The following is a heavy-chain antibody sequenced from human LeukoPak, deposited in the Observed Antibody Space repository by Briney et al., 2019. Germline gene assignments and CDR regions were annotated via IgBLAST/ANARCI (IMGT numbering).Heavy chain of an antibody. Sequence: GGSLRLSCAASGFTFSDYYMSWIRQAPGKGLEWVSYIISSGSTIYYADSVKGRFTISRDNAKNSLSLQMNSLRAEDTAVYYCARAPLGMVRGVTMDVWGKGTTVTVSS. D-gene: IGHD3-10*01. J-gene: IGHJ6*03. CDR1: GFTFSDYY. V-gene: IGHV3-11*01. CDR2: IISSGSTI. CDR3: ARAPLGMVRGVTMDV.